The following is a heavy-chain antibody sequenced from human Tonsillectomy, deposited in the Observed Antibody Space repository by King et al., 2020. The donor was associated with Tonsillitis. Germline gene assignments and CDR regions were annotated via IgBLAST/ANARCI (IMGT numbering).Heavy chain of an antibody. CDR1: GFTFGDYA. D-gene: IGHD3-3*01. Sequence: VQLVQSGGGLVQPGRSLRLSCTASGFTFGDYAMSWVRQAPGKGLEWVGFIRSKAYGGTTEYAASVKGRFTISRDDSKSIAYLQMNSLKTEDTAVYYCTRDYDFWSGAVGYWGQGTLVTVSS. V-gene: IGHV3-49*04. J-gene: IGHJ4*02. CDR3: TRDYDFWSGAVGY. CDR2: IRSKAYGGTT.